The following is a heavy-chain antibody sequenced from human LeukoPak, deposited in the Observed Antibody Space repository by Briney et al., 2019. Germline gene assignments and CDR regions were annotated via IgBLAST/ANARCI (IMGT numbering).Heavy chain of an antibody. CDR3: ARASRGLLWVGELSYFDY. CDR2: IIPIFGTA. J-gene: IGHJ4*02. D-gene: IGHD3-10*01. Sequence: ASVKVSCKASGGTFSSYAISWVRQAPGQGLEWMGGIIPIFGTANYAQKFQGRVTITADKSTSTAYMELSSLRSEDTAGYYCARASRGLLWVGELSYFDYWGQGTLVTVSS. V-gene: IGHV1-69*06. CDR1: GGTFSSYA.